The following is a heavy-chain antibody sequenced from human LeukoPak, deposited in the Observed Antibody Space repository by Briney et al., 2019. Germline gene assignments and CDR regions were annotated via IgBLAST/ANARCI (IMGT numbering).Heavy chain of an antibody. Sequence: SETLSLTCTVSGGSISSSSYYWGWIRQPPGKGLEWIGSIYYSGSTYYNPSLKSRVTISLDTSKNQFSLKLSSVTAADTAVYYCARRYCTNGVCYRSAFDIWGQGTVVTVSS. J-gene: IGHJ3*02. CDR2: IYYSGST. V-gene: IGHV4-39*01. CDR3: ARRYCTNGVCYRSAFDI. D-gene: IGHD2-8*01. CDR1: GGSISSSSYY.